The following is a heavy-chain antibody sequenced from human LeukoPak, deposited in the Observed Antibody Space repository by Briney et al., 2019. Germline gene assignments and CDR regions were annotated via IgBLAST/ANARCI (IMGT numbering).Heavy chain of an antibody. CDR1: GFTFSRYA. CDR2: ISYDGSNN. J-gene: IGHJ4*02. CDR3: ARSPGY. Sequence: PGGSLRLSCAASGFTFSRYAVLWVRQAPGKGLEWVSLISYDGSNNYYADSVKGRFTISRDNSKNTLYLQMNSLRAEDTAVYYCARSPGYWGQGTLVTVSS. V-gene: IGHV3-30*14.